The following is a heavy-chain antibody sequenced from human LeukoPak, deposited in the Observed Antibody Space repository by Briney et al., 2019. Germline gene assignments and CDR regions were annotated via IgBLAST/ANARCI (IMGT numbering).Heavy chain of an antibody. CDR3: ARALTIKVVPAAKGWFDP. V-gene: IGHV3-66*02. D-gene: IGHD2-2*01. J-gene: IGHJ5*02. Sequence: PGGSLRLSCAASGCTVSSNYMRWVHQAPGKGLEWVSVIYSGGSTYYADSVKSRFTISRDNSKNTLYLQMNSLRAEDTAVYYCARALTIKVVPAAKGWFDPWGQGTLVTVSS. CDR2: IYSGGST. CDR1: GCTVSSNY.